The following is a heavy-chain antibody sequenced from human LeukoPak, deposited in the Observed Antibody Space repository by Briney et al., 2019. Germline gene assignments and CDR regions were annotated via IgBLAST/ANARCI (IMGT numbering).Heavy chain of an antibody. Sequence: GGSLRLSCAASGFTFSSYEMNWVRQAPGKGLEWGSYISSSGSTIYYADSVKGRFTISRDNAKNSLYLQMNSLRAEDTAVYYCARAPEGAAAGTVDYWGQGTLVTVSS. CDR1: GFTFSSYE. D-gene: IGHD6-13*01. CDR3: ARAPEGAAAGTVDY. V-gene: IGHV3-48*03. CDR2: ISSSGSTI. J-gene: IGHJ4*02.